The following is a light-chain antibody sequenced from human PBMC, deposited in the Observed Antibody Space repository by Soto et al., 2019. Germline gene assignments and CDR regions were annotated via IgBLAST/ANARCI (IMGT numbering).Light chain of an antibody. V-gene: IGKV3-20*01. J-gene: IGKJ1*01. Sequence: EIVLTQSPGTLSLSPGERATLSCRSSQTVTNSYLAWYQQQPGQAPRLLIYDVSSRATGIPDRFSGSGSGTDFTLAISRPESEEFAVYYCHHYGVSPTFGQGTKVEIK. CDR3: HHYGVSPT. CDR2: DVS. CDR1: QTVTNSY.